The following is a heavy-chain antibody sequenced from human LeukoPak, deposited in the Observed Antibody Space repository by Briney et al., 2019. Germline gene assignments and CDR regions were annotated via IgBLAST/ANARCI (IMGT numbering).Heavy chain of an antibody. Sequence: VASVKVSCKASGGTFSSYAISWVRQAPGQGLEWMGGIIPIFGTANYAQKFQGRVTITADKSTSTAYMELSSLRSEDTAVYYCASSRPGGDATVGYWGQGTLVTVSS. CDR1: GGTFSSYA. CDR3: ASSRPGGDATVGY. V-gene: IGHV1-69*06. CDR2: IIPIFGTA. D-gene: IGHD2-21*02. J-gene: IGHJ4*02.